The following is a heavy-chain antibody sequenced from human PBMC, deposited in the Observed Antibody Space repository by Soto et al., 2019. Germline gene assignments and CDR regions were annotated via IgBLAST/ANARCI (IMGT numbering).Heavy chain of an antibody. J-gene: IGHJ6*02. D-gene: IGHD2-21*02. V-gene: IGHV3-7*03. CDR3: ARDHLILPAHDFFYGSDV. CDR1: GFTFSMYS. CDR2: IPQDGVDG. Sequence: PGGSLRLSCEVSGFTFSMYSMSWVRQSPGKGLEWAAKIPQDGVDGHYADSVKGRFTISRDNGKNSLYLQLNNLRAEDTAVYYCARDHLILPAHDFFYGSDVRGRGATVTVSS.